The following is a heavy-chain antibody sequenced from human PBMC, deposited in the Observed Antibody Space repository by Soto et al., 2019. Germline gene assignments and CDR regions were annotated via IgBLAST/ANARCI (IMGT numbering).Heavy chain of an antibody. J-gene: IGHJ3*02. CDR1: GYTFTSYG. CDR2: ISAYNGNT. D-gene: IGHD2-15*01. CDR3: ASVPGYCSGGSCTHAFDI. V-gene: IGHV1-18*01. Sequence: QVQLVQSGAEVKKPGASVKVSCKASGYTFTSYGISWVRQAPGQGLEWMGWISAYNGNTNYAQKLQGRVTMTTDTXRXTGXMELRSLRSDDTAVYYCASVPGYCSGGSCTHAFDIWGQGTMVTVSS.